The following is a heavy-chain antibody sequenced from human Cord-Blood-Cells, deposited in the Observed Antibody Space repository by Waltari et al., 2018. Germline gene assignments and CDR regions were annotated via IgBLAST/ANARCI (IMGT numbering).Heavy chain of an antibody. CDR1: GGSFSGYY. V-gene: IGHV4-34*01. J-gene: IGHJ4*02. Sequence: QVQLQQWGAGLLKPSETLSLTCAVYGGSFSGYYWSWIRQPPGKGLEWIGEINHSGSTNYNPSLKGRVTISVDTSKNQFSLKLSSVTAADTAVYYCARVSSGLYYFDYWGQGTLVTVSS. CDR2: INHSGST. CDR3: ARVSSGLYYFDY. D-gene: IGHD3-10*01.